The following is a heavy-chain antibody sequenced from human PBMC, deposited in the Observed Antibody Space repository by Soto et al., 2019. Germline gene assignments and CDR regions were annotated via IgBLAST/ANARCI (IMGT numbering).Heavy chain of an antibody. Sequence: PWGSLRLSWSASVFTFSSYAMSWFRQAPGKGLEWVSAISGSGGSTYYADSVKGRFTISRDNSKNTLYLQMNSLRAEDTAVYYCAKVASGNGVYFDYWGQGTLVTVSS. CDR2: ISGSGGST. D-gene: IGHD2-15*01. J-gene: IGHJ4*02. CDR3: AKVASGNGVYFDY. CDR1: VFTFSSYA. V-gene: IGHV3-23*01.